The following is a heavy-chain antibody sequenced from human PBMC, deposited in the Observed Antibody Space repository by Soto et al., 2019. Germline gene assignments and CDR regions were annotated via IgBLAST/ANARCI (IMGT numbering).Heavy chain of an antibody. Sequence: PGGSLRLSCAASGFTFSSYSMNWVRQAPGKGLEWVAVISYDGSNKYYADSVKGRFTISRDNSKNTLYLQMNSLRAEDTAVYYCARVLWFGELVDDAFDIWGQGTMVTVSS. V-gene: IGHV3-30*03. J-gene: IGHJ3*02. CDR1: GFTFSSYS. CDR3: ARVLWFGELVDDAFDI. D-gene: IGHD3-10*01. CDR2: ISYDGSNK.